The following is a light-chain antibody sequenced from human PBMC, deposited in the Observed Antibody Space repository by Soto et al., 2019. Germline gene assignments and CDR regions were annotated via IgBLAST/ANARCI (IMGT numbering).Light chain of an antibody. Sequence: EVVMTQSPASLSVSQRARVTLSCRASQSVTNNLAWYQQKPGQAPRLLIYRASTRATGVPARFSGSGSGTEFTLTICSLQSEDFAFYYCQLYNNWPRPFGHGTRLEIK. CDR1: QSVTNN. CDR2: RAS. V-gene: IGKV3-15*01. CDR3: QLYNNWPRP. J-gene: IGKJ5*01.